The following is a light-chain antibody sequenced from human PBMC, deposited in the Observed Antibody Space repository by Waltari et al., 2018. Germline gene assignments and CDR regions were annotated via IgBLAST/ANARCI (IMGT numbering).Light chain of an antibody. Sequence: DIQLTQSPSTLSASVGDRVSITCRASQSILTWLVWYQLKPGKAPKLLISKASSLESGGPSRFSGSGSGTEFTLTISSLQPDDFATYYCQQYNSYLWTFGQGTKVEIK. CDR3: QQYNSYLWT. V-gene: IGKV1-5*03. J-gene: IGKJ1*01. CDR2: KAS. CDR1: QSILTW.